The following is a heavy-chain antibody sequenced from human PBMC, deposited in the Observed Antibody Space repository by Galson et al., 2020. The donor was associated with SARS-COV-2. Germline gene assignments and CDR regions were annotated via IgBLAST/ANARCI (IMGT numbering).Heavy chain of an antibody. V-gene: IGHV3-30*01. CDR2: ISFDGSQK. CDR3: ARDLAAGSSHCDY. D-gene: IGHD3-10*01. Sequence: GESLKISCLGSGFTFGDCAIHWVRQAPGKGLEWVAVISFDGSQKLYADSVQGRLTISRDNLKSTVYLQLIGLRPDDTAVYYCARDLAAGSSHCDYWGQGTLVTVSS. J-gene: IGHJ4*02. CDR1: GFTFGDCA.